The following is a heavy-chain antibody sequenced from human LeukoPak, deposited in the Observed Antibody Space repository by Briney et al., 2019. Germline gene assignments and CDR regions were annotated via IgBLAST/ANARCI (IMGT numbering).Heavy chain of an antibody. Sequence: GGSLRLSCAAPGFTFKNAWMSWVRQAPGKGLEWDGRIKSKAHGGTTDYAAHVKDRFTISRDDSKNTLYPQMNSLKTDDTAVYYCTTILFDYGDYFYYWGQGSLVTVCS. CDR3: TTILFDYGDYFYY. CDR2: IKSKAHGGTT. CDR1: GFTFKNAW. V-gene: IGHV3-15*01. J-gene: IGHJ4*02. D-gene: IGHD4-17*01.